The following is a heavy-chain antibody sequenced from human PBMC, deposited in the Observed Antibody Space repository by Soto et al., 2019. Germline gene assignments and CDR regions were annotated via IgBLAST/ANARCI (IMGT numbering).Heavy chain of an antibody. D-gene: IGHD3-22*01. CDR3: ANFRMIVVVKGGYGMDV. CDR2: ISGSGGST. CDR1: GFTFSSYA. J-gene: IGHJ6*02. V-gene: IGHV3-23*01. Sequence: GGSLRLSCAASGFTFSSYAMSWVRQAPGKGLEWVSAISGSGGSTYYADSVKGRFTISRDNSKNTLYLQMNSLRAEDTAVYYCANFRMIVVVKGGYGMDVWGQGTTVTVAS.